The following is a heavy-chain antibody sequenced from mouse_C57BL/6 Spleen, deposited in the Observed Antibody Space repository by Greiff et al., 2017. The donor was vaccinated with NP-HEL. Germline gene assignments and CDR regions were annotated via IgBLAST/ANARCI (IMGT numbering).Heavy chain of an antibody. CDR1: GFTFTDYY. J-gene: IGHJ1*03. D-gene: IGHD1-2*01. CDR2: IRNKANGYTT. V-gene: IGHV7-3*01. Sequence: EVQLVESGGGLVQPGGSLSLSCAASGFTFTDYYMSWVRQPPGKALEWLGFIRNKANGYTTEYSASVKGRFTISRDNSQSILYLQMNALRAEDSATYYCARVTTASDVWGTGTTVTVSS. CDR3: ARVTTASDV.